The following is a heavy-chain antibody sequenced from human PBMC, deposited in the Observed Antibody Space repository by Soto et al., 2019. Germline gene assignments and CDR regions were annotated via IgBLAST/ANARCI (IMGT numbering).Heavy chain of an antibody. D-gene: IGHD3-16*01. CDR2: ISGSGGST. CDR1: GFTLSSYA. CDR3: AKGLRDYYYYGMDV. J-gene: IGHJ6*02. Sequence: LRLSCAASGFTLSSYAMSWVRQAPGKGLEWVSAISGSGGSTYYADSVKGRFTISRDNSKNTLYLQMNSLRAEDTAVYYCAKGLRDYYYYGMDVWGQGTTVTVSS. V-gene: IGHV3-23*01.